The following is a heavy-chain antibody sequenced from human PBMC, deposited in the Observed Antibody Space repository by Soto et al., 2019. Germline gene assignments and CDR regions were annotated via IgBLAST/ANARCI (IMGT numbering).Heavy chain of an antibody. J-gene: IGHJ6*02. CDR3: ASSPVGITMVRGVIPYYYGMDV. D-gene: IGHD3-10*01. CDR2: ISAYNGNT. CDR1: GYTFTSYG. Sequence: ASVKVSCKASGYTFTSYGISWVRQAPGQGLEWMGWISAYNGNTNYAQKLQGRVTMTTDTSTSTAYMELRSLRSDDTAVYYCASSPVGITMVRGVIPYYYGMDVWGQGTTVTVSS. V-gene: IGHV1-18*04.